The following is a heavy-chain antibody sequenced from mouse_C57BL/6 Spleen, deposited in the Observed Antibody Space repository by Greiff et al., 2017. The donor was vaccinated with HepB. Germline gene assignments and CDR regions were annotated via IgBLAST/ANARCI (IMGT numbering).Heavy chain of an antibody. J-gene: IGHJ3*01. D-gene: IGHD3-2*02. V-gene: IGHV1-55*01. CDR3: ARGISDSSGYWFAY. CDR1: GYTFTSYW. Sequence: QVQLKQPGAELVKPGASVKMSCKASGYTFTSYWITWVKQRPGQGLEWIGDIYPGSGSTNYNEKFKSKATLTVDTSSSTAYMQLSSLTSEDSAVYYCARGISDSSGYWFAYWGQGTLVTVSA. CDR2: IYPGSGST.